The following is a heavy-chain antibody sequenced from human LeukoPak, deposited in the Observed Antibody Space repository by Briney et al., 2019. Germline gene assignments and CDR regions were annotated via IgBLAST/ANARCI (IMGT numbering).Heavy chain of an antibody. CDR3: VKGRISEDGLDF. CDR2: ISSSGNT. V-gene: IGHV3-23*01. D-gene: IGHD5-24*01. Sequence: GGSLRLSCAASGFTFSRSAMTWVRQTPGKGLDWISSISSSGNTYYADSVKGRFTISRDNSKNMLYLQMNSLRAEDTAVYYCVKGRISEDGLDFWGQGTLVTVSS. J-gene: IGHJ4*02. CDR1: GFTFSRSA.